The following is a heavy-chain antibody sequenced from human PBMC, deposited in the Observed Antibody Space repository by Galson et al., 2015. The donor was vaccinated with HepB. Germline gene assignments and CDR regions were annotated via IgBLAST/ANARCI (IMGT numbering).Heavy chain of an antibody. J-gene: IGHJ4*02. CDR3: ARTPPDIVVVPAALAYFDY. D-gene: IGHD2-2*01. CDR2: IIPILGIA. V-gene: IGHV1-69*02. Sequence: SVKVSCKPSGGTFSSYTISWVRQAPGQGLEWMGRIIPILGIANYAQKFQGRVTITADKSTSTAYMELSSLRSEDTAVYYCARTPPDIVVVPAALAYFDYWGQGTLVTVSS. CDR1: GGTFSSYT.